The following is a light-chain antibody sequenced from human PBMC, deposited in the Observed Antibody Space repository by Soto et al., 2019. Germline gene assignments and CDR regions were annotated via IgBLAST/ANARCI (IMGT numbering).Light chain of an antibody. CDR2: GAS. J-gene: IGKJ1*01. CDR3: QQRSNWPRT. V-gene: IGKV3-11*01. CDR1: HSLSSN. Sequence: EIVLTQSPGILSLSTGERRCLSCGASHSLSSNFLAWYQQKPGQAPRLLIYGASTRATGIPARFSGSGSGTDFTLTISSLEPEDFAVYYCQQRSNWPRTFGQGTKVDI.